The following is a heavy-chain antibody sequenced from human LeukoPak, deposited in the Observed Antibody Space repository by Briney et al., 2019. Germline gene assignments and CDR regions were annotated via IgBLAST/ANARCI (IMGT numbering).Heavy chain of an antibody. J-gene: IGHJ4*02. CDR2: IIPILGIA. V-gene: IGHV1-69*04. Sequence: SVKVSCKASGGTFSSYAISWVRQAPGQGLEWMGRIIPILGIANYAQKFQGRVTITADKSTSTAYMELSSLRSEDTAVYYCASYGSGPGRDFDYWGQGALVTVSS. CDR1: GGTFSSYA. CDR3: ASYGSGPGRDFDY. D-gene: IGHD2-15*01.